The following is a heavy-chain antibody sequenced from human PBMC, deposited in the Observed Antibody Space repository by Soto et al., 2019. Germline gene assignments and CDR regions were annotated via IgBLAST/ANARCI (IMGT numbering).Heavy chain of an antibody. CDR2: INPNSGGT. D-gene: IGHD5-18*01. CDR1: GYTFTGYY. Sequence: SVKVSCKASGYTFTGYYMHWVRQAPGQGLEWMGWINPNSGGTNYAQKFQGWVTMTRDTSISTAYMELSRLRSDDTAVYYCARDRAGYNYGYSYCSGMDVWGQGTTVTVSS. J-gene: IGHJ6*02. CDR3: ARDRAGYNYGYSYCSGMDV. V-gene: IGHV1-2*04.